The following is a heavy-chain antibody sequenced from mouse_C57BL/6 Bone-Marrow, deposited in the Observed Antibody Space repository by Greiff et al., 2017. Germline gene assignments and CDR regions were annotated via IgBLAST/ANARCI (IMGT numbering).Heavy chain of an antibody. Sequence: DVMLVVSGGGVVQPGGSLKLSCAASGFTFSDYYMYWVRQTPEKRLEWVAYISNGGGSTYYPDTVKGRFTIARDNAKNTLYLQMSRLKSEDTAMYYCARGPYWGQGTLVTVSA. CDR2: ISNGGGST. J-gene: IGHJ3*01. V-gene: IGHV5-12*01. CDR1: GFTFSDYY. CDR3: ARGPY.